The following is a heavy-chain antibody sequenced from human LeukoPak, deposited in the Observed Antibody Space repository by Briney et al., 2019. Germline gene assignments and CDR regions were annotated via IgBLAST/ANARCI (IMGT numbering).Heavy chain of an antibody. J-gene: IGHJ5*02. V-gene: IGHV4-59*01. CDR1: GGSISSYY. D-gene: IGHD3-10*01. Sequence: PSETLSLTCTVSGGSISSYYWSWIRQPPGKGLEWIGYIYYSGSNSYNPSLKSRVTISVDTSKNQFSLKLSTVTAADTAVYYCARGSRVRGVIGWFDPWGQGTLVTVSS. CDR3: ARGSRVRGVIGWFDP. CDR2: IYYSGSN.